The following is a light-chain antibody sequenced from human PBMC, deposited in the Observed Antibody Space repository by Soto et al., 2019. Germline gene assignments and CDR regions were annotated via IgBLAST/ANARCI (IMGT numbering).Light chain of an antibody. J-gene: IGKJ1*01. Sequence: DIQMTQSPSTLSASVGDRVTITCRASQNVKRWLAWYQQKPGKAPSLLIYEASTLQNGVPSRFGGSGSETEFTLTINSLQPDDSATYYCQQYNRYSWTFGQGTKVEVK. CDR3: QQYNRYSWT. CDR1: QNVKRW. CDR2: EAS. V-gene: IGKV1-5*03.